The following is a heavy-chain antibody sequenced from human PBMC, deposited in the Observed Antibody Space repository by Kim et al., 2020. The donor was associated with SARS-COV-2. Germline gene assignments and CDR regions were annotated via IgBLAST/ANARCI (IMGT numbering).Heavy chain of an antibody. D-gene: IGHD3-10*01. V-gene: IGHV4-34*01. Sequence: SETLSLTCAVYGGSFSGYYWSWIRQPPGKGLEWIGEINHSGSTNYNPSLKSRVTISVDTSKNQFSLKLSSVTAADTAVYYCAREEFDYGMDVWGQGTTVT. CDR2: INHSGST. J-gene: IGHJ6*02. CDR3: AREEFDYGMDV. CDR1: GGSFSGYY.